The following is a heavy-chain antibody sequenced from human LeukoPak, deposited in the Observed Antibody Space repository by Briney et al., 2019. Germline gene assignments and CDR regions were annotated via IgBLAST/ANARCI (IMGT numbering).Heavy chain of an antibody. CDR3: SEGYFEPFDH. Sequence: PSETLSLICNVSGVSVSTSHWNWIRHRPGKGLEWIGCLSYTGKTDYNPSLKSRVSISLGSSNNHFSLKLTSVTAADTAVYYCSEGYFEPFDHWGQGILVTVSS. V-gene: IGHV4-59*02. CDR2: LSYTGKT. J-gene: IGHJ4*02. D-gene: IGHD2/OR15-2a*01. CDR1: GVSVSTSH.